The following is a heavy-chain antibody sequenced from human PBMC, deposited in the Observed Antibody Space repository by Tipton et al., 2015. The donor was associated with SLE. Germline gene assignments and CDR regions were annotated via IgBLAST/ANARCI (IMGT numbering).Heavy chain of an antibody. J-gene: IGHJ4*02. Sequence: TLSLTCTVSGDSVRGSYWSWIRQPPGMGLEWIGFVYYGGSTNMGTTNYNPSLESRLDISVDTSGRLFFLRLSSMTAADTAVYYCAGAQLGAWRFDYWGQGTLVTVSS. D-gene: IGHD7-27*01. V-gene: IGHV4-59*08. CDR2: VYYGGST. CDR1: GDSVRGSY. CDR3: AGAQLGAWRFDY.